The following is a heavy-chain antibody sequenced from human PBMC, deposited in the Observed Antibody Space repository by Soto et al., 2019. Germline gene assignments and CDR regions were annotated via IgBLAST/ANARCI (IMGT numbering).Heavy chain of an antibody. CDR2: ISSSSSYI. J-gene: IGHJ6*02. D-gene: IGHD3-3*01. CDR1: GFTFSSYS. Sequence: GGSLRLSCAASGFTFSSYSMNWVRQAPGKGLEWVSSISSSSSYIYYADSVKGRFTISRDNAKNSLYLQMNSLRAEDTAVYYCARDSRGDCWSGYYYYYGMDVWGQGTTVTVSS. V-gene: IGHV3-21*01. CDR3: ARDSRGDCWSGYYYYYGMDV.